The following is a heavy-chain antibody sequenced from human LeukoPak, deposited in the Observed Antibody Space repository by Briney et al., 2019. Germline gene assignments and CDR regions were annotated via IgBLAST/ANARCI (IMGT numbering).Heavy chain of an antibody. CDR2: ISGSGGST. Sequence: GGSLRLSCAASGSTFSSYAMSWVRQAPGKGLEWVSAISGSGGSTYYADSVKGRFTISRDNSKNTLYLQMNSLRAEDTAVYYCAKALRDCSSTSCQAPYYYYGMDVWGQGTTVTVSS. J-gene: IGHJ6*02. CDR3: AKALRDCSSTSCQAPYYYYGMDV. D-gene: IGHD2-2*01. V-gene: IGHV3-23*01. CDR1: GSTFSSYA.